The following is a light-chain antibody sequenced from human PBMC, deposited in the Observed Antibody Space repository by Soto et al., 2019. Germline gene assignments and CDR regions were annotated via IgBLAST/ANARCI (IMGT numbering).Light chain of an antibody. J-gene: IGLJ1*01. CDR3: CSYPAGDTYV. Sequence: SALTQPASVSGSPGQSITISCTGTSSDIGAYNLASWYQQHPGKAPKVMIYEGSGRPSGVSNRFSGSKSGNTASLTISGLQAEDEADYNCCSYPAGDTYVCGTGTKVTV. CDR2: EGS. V-gene: IGLV2-23*01. CDR1: SSDIGAYNL.